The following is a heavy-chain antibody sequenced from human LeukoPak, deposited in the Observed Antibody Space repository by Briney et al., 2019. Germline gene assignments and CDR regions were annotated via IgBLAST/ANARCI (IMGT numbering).Heavy chain of an antibody. CDR2: ISAYNGNT. J-gene: IGHJ4*02. Sequence: ASVKVSCKASGYTFTSDGISWVRQAPGQGLEWMGWISAYNGNTNYAQKLQGRVTMTTDTATSTAYMELRSLRSDDTAVYYCARADYGDYLYYFDYWGQGTLVTVSS. V-gene: IGHV1-18*01. CDR3: ARADYGDYLYYFDY. D-gene: IGHD4-17*01. CDR1: GYTFTSDG.